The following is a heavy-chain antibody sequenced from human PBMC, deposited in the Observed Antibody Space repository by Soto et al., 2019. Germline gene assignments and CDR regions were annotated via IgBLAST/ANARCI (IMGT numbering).Heavy chain of an antibody. V-gene: IGHV1-69*06. J-gene: IGHJ5*02. CDR2: IIPIFGTA. CDR1: GGTFSSYA. Sequence: QVQLVQSGAEVQKPGSSVKVSCKASGGTFSSYAISWVRQAPGQGLEWMGGIIPIFGTANYAQKFQGRVKITADKSTSTAYMELSSLRSEDTAVYYCARMVKYSSGQSWFDPWGQGTLVTVSS. CDR3: ARMVKYSSGQSWFDP. D-gene: IGHD6-19*01.